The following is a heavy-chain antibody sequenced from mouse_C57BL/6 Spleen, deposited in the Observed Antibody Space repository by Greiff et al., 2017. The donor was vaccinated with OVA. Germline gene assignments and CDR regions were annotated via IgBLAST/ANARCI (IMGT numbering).Heavy chain of an antibody. D-gene: IGHD3-1*01. CDR3: ASGLYYFDY. J-gene: IGHJ2*01. Sequence: VQLKESGPELVKPGASVKMSCKASGYTFTDYNMHWVKQSHGKSLEWIGYINPNNGGTSYNQKFKGKATLTVNKSSSTAYMELRSLTSEDSAVYYCASGLYYFDYWGQGTTLTVSS. V-gene: IGHV1-22*01. CDR2: INPNNGGT. CDR1: GYTFTDYN.